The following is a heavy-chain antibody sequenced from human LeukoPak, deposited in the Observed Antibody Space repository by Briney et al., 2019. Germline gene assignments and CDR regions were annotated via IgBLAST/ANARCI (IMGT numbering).Heavy chain of an antibody. CDR3: ARAQQQGHIVVVVAAPYGDYYDY. Sequence: SETLSLTCAVYGGSFSGYYWSWFRQPPGKGLEWIGEINHSGSTNYNPSLKSRVTISVDTSKNQFSLKLSSVTAADTAVYYCARAQQQGHIVVVVAAPYGDYYDYWGQGTLVTVSS. CDR1: GGSFSGYY. J-gene: IGHJ4*02. D-gene: IGHD2-15*01. CDR2: INHSGST. V-gene: IGHV4-34*01.